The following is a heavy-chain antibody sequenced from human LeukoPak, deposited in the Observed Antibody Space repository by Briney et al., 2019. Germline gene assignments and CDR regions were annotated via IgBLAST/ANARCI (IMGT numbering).Heavy chain of an antibody. V-gene: IGHV1-69*10. D-gene: IGHD5-12*01. J-gene: IGHJ4*02. CDR1: GGSFSSSA. CDR2: INPNSGGT. CDR3: ARDSGRYSGYFDY. Sequence: ASVKVSCKASGGSFSSSAISWVRQAPGQGLEWMGWINPNSGGTNYAQKFQGRVTITADKSTSTAYMELSSLRSEDTAVYYCARDSGRYSGYFDYWGQGTLVTVSS.